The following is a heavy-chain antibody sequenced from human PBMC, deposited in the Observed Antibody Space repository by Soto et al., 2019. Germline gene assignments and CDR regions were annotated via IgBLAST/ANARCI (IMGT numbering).Heavy chain of an antibody. CDR2: ISHDGRSK. CDR1: GFTFTTTG. V-gene: IGHV3-30*18. D-gene: IGHD2-2*01. J-gene: IGHJ3*02. CDR3: AKDRGYCDSSSCYLGHSFDI. Sequence: GGSLRLSCAASGFTFTTTGIHWVRQAPGKGLEWVAVISHDGRSKFYGDSVKGRFTIFRDNSKNTLSLHMDSLRADDTAVYFCAKDRGYCDSSSCYLGHSFDIWGQGTTVTVSS.